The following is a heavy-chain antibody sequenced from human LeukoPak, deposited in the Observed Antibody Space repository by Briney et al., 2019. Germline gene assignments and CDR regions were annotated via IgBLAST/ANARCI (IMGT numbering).Heavy chain of an antibody. CDR2: ISGSGGST. CDR1: GFTFSSYA. Sequence: GGSLRLSCAASGFTFSSYAMSWVRQAPGKGLEWVSAISGSGGSTYYADSVKGRFTISRDNSKNTLYLQMNSLRAEDTAVYYCARDQGNYYDSYAFDIWGQGTMVTVSS. J-gene: IGHJ3*02. CDR3: ARDQGNYYDSYAFDI. V-gene: IGHV3-23*01. D-gene: IGHD3-22*01.